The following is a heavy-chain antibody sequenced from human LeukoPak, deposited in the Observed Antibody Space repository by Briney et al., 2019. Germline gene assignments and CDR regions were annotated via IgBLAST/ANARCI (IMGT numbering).Heavy chain of an antibody. J-gene: IGHJ4*02. CDR3: ARDKPYSGSSYDFDF. V-gene: IGHV3-48*01. Sequence: GGPLRLSCAASGFTFSTYTMNWFRQAPGKGLEWASSISSSSDTIYYADSVKGRFTISRDNAENSLNLQMSSLRAEDTAVYYCARDKPYSGSSYDFDFWGQGTLVTVSS. CDR2: ISSSSDTI. CDR1: GFTFSTYT. D-gene: IGHD1-26*01.